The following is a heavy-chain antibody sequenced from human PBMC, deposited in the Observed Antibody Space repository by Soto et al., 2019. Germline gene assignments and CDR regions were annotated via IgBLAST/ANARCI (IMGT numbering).Heavy chain of an antibody. Sequence: QVQLQESGPGLVKPSETLSLTCTVSGGSISGGVHSWSWIRQPPGTGLEWIGHIFDSGSTYYNLSLKSRLTISVDTSKNQFSLRLSSVTAADTAVYYCAREIMPLTNDWYFDLWGRGTLVTVSS. CDR2: IFDSGST. D-gene: IGHD2-8*01. J-gene: IGHJ2*01. CDR1: GGSISGGVHS. CDR3: AREIMPLTNDWYFDL. V-gene: IGHV4-30-4*01.